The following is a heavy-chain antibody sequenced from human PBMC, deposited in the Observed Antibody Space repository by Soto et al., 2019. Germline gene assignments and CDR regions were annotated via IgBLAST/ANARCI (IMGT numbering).Heavy chain of an antibody. CDR3: ARRGYDSSGYYYF. CDR2: ISSSSSYI. CDR1: GFTFSSYS. Sequence: EVQLLESGGGLVQPGGSLRLSCAASGFTFSSYSMNWVRQAPGKGLEWVSSISSSSSYIYYADSVKGRFTISRDNAKNSLYLQMNSLRAEDTAVYYCARRGYDSSGYYYFWGQGTLVTVSS. D-gene: IGHD3-22*01. V-gene: IGHV3-21*02. J-gene: IGHJ4*02.